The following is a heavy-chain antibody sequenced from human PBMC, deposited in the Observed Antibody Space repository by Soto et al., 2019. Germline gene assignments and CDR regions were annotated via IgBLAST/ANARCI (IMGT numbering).Heavy chain of an antibody. Sequence: SETLSLTCTVSGDSINTYYWSWIRQPPGKGLEWIGYIYSGGRTYYNPSLKSRVAMSVDTSKNQFSLKLNSVTAADTAVYYCARVRREYDNSGPVDYWGQGTLVTVSS. CDR2: IYSGGRT. J-gene: IGHJ4*02. CDR1: GDSINTYY. V-gene: IGHV4-59*12. CDR3: ARVRREYDNSGPVDY. D-gene: IGHD3-22*01.